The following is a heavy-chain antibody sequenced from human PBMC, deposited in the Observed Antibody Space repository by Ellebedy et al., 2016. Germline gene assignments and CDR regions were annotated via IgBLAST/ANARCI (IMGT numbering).Heavy chain of an antibody. J-gene: IGHJ3*02. CDR2: IYPGDSDT. CDR1: GYSFTSYW. Sequence: GESLKISCKGSGYSFTSYWIGWVRQMPGKGLEWMGIIYPGDSDTRYSPSFQGQVTISADKSISTAYLQWSSLKASDTAMYYCATLATGYSSSNDAFDIWGQGTMVTVSS. CDR3: ATLATGYSSSNDAFDI. V-gene: IGHV5-51*01. D-gene: IGHD6-13*01.